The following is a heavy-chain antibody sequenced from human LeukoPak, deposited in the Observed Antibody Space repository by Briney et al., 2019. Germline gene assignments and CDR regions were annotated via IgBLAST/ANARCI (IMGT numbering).Heavy chain of an antibody. CDR2: IHRSGST. CDR3: ARGGFLVQNHFDP. D-gene: IGHD3-3*01. CDR1: GGSISSGSYY. V-gene: IGHV4-61*02. J-gene: IGHJ5*02. Sequence: PSETLSLTCTVSGGSISSGSYYWRWIRQPAGKGLEWIGRIHRSGSTAYNPSVKSRVTISVDTSKNQFSLKLYSVTAADTAVYYCARGGFLVQNHFDPWGQGTLVTVSS.